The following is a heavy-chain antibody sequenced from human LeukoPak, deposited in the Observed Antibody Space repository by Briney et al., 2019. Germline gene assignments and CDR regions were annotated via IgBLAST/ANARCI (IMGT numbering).Heavy chain of an antibody. CDR1: GGTFSSYA. V-gene: IGHV1-69*05. CDR3: ARGFRPVGVVIIPGWFDP. J-gene: IGHJ5*02. Sequence: ASVKVSCKASGGTFSSYAISWVRQALGQGLEWMGGIIPIFGTANYAQKFQGRVTITTDESTSTAYMELSSLRSEDTAVYYCARGFRPVGVVIIPGWFDPWGQGTLVTVSS. CDR2: IIPIFGTA. D-gene: IGHD3-3*01.